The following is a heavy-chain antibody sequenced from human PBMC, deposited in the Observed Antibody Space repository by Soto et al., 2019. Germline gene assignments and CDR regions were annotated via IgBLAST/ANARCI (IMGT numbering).Heavy chain of an antibody. V-gene: IGHV1-18*01. CDR1: GYTFTSYG. J-gene: IGHJ5*02. Sequence: GASVKVSCEASGYTFTSYGIRWVRRATGQGLEWMGWISAYNGNTNCAQKLQGRVTMTTDTSTSTAYMELRSLRSDDTAVYYCARSPSMIARAEFGPWGQGTLITVSS. D-gene: IGHD3-22*01. CDR2: ISAYNGNT. CDR3: ARSPSMIARAEFGP.